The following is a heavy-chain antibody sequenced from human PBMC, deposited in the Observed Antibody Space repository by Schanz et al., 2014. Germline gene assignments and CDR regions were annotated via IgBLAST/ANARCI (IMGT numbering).Heavy chain of an antibody. J-gene: IGHJ4*02. D-gene: IGHD2-21*01. Sequence: EVQLLESGGGLVQPGGSLRLSCAASGITFSSHSFNWVRQAPGKGLEYVSAISHDGYSTYYADSVKGRFTISRDISKNTLYLQMGSLRAEDVAVYYCARKSLVSAHYDSWGQGTLVTVSS. CDR2: ISHDGYST. CDR1: GITFSSHS. CDR3: ARKSLVSAHYDS. V-gene: IGHV3-64*07.